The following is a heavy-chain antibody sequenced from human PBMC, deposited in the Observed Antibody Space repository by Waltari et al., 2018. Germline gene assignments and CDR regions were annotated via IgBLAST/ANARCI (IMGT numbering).Heavy chain of an antibody. CDR1: GGSISISRYY. Sequence: QLQLQESGPGLVKPSETLSLTCTVSGGSISISRYYWGWIRQPPGKGLEWIGSIYYSGSTYYNPSLKSRVTISVDTSKNQFSLKLSSVTAADTAVYYCARHPAMTIMLWYFDLWGRGTLVTVSS. J-gene: IGHJ2*01. CDR3: ARHPAMTIMLWYFDL. D-gene: IGHD2-8*01. V-gene: IGHV4-39*01. CDR2: IYYSGST.